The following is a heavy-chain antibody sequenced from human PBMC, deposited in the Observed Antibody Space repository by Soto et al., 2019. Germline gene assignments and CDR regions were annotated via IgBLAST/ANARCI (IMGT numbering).Heavy chain of an antibody. D-gene: IGHD2-21*02. Sequence: VQLVESGGGVVQPGRSLRLSCAASGFTFSSYAMHWVRQAPGKGLEWVAVISYDGSNKYYADSVKGRFTISRDNSKNTLYLQMNSLRAEDTAVYYCARDRTDDCCVYYYGMDVWGQGTTVTVSS. CDR2: ISYDGSNK. V-gene: IGHV3-30-3*01. CDR1: GFTFSSYA. CDR3: ARDRTDDCCVYYYGMDV. J-gene: IGHJ6*02.